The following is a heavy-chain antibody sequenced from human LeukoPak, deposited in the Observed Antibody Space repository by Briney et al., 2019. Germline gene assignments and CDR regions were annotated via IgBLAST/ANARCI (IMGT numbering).Heavy chain of an antibody. D-gene: IGHD3-3*01. J-gene: IGHJ4*02. CDR1: GFAVSSKY. V-gene: IGHV3-23*01. CDR2: ISGSGGST. CDR3: AKGVTIFGVVPDFDY. Sequence: GGSLRLSCVASGFAVSSKYMSWVRQAPGKGLVWVSAISGSGGSTYYADSVKGRFTISRDNSKNTLYLQMNSLRAEDTAVYYCAKGVTIFGVVPDFDYWGQGTLVTVSS.